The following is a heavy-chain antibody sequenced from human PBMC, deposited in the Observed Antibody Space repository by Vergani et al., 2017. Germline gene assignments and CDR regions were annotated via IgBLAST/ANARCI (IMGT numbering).Heavy chain of an antibody. CDR1: GGSISSYY. CDR2: IYSTGST. CDR3: ARVMYRDEASTGYRLEGMDI. V-gene: IGHV4-59*01. J-gene: IGHJ6*02. D-gene: IGHD3-9*01. Sequence: QVQLQESGPGLVKPSETLSLTCTVSGGSISSYYWSWIRQPPGKGLGWIGYIYSTGSTNYNPSLNSRVTMSVDTSKNQFSLKLRSVTAADTAVYFCARVMYRDEASTGYRLEGMDIWGQGTTVTISS.